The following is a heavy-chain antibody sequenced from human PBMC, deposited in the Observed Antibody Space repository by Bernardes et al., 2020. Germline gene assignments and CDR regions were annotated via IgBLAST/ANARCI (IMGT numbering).Heavy chain of an antibody. Sequence: ASVKDSCKASGYTFTGYYMHWVRQAPGQGLEWMGWINPNSGGTNYAQKFQGWVTMTRDTSISTAYMELSRLRSDDTAVYYCARGPGVAVTEGWFDPWGQGTLVTVSS. D-gene: IGHD2-21*02. V-gene: IGHV1-2*04. J-gene: IGHJ5*02. CDR3: ARGPGVAVTEGWFDP. CDR1: GYTFTGYY. CDR2: INPNSGGT.